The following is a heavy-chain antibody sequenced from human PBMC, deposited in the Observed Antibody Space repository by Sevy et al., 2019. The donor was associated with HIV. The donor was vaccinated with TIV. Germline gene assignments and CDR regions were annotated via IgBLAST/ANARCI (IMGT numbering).Heavy chain of an antibody. V-gene: IGHV4-59*08. Sequence: SETLSLTCTVSGGSINSDHWNWIRQPPGKGLEWIGYVYYTGGTNYNPSLKNRVTVSVARTKNQFSLKLTSVTAADTAVYYGARRNDFDIWGQGTMVTVSS. J-gene: IGHJ3*02. CDR3: ARRNDFDI. CDR1: GGSINSDH. CDR2: VYYTGGT.